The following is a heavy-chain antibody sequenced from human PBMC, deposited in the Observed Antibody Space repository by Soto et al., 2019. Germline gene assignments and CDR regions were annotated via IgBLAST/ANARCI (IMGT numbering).Heavy chain of an antibody. J-gene: IGHJ4*02. CDR3: ARGPSGDKVHY. CDR1: GGSITSDYSC. CDR2: IFDSGTT. V-gene: IGHV4-30-4*01. D-gene: IGHD7-27*01. Sequence: QVQLQESGPGLVKPSQTLSLTCTVSGGSITSDYSCWSWIRQPPGEGLEWIGHIFDSGTTYTNPSLRRQDATSLDTSNNHFSLTLSSVTAADTAVYYCARGPSGDKVHYWGQGALVTVSS.